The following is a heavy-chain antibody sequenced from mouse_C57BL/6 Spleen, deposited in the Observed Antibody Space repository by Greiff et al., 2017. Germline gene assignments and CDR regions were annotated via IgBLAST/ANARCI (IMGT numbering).Heavy chain of an antibody. V-gene: IGHV1-26*01. D-gene: IGHD2-3*01. CDR2: INPNNGGT. CDR1: GYTFTDYY. J-gene: IGHJ4*01. Sequence: VQLQQSGPELVKPGASVKISCKASGYTFTDYYMNWVKQSHGKSLEWIGDINPNNGGTSYNQKFKGKATLTVDKSSSTAYMELRSLTSEDSAVYYCARLSDGYAMDYWGQGTSVTVSS. CDR3: ARLSDGYAMDY.